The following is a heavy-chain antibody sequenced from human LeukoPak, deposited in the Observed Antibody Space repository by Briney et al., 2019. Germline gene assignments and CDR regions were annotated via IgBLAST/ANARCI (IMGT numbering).Heavy chain of an antibody. V-gene: IGHV4-61*09. CDR1: GASISSESYY. Sequence: PSQTLSLTCTVSGASISSESYYWTWIRQPAGKGLEWIGHIYHTGSTKYNPSLKSRVTILIDTSKNQFSLRLNSGTAADTAVYYCARVMVVNPDWFDPWGQGTLVTVSS. CDR3: ARVMVVNPDWFDP. J-gene: IGHJ5*02. D-gene: IGHD2-15*01. CDR2: IYHTGST.